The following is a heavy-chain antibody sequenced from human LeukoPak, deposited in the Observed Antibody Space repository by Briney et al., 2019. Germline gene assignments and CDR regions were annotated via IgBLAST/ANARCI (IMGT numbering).Heavy chain of an antibody. J-gene: IGHJ4*02. CDR1: GGSFSGYY. CDR3: ARHYCSSTSCSYYFDY. V-gene: IGHV4-34*01. CDR2: INHSGST. D-gene: IGHD2-2*01. Sequence: SETLSLTCAVYGGSFSGYYWSWIRQPPGKGLEGIGEINHSGSTNYNPSLKSRVTISVDTSKNQFSLKLSSVTAADTAVFYCARHYCSSTSCSYYFDYWGQGTLVTVSS.